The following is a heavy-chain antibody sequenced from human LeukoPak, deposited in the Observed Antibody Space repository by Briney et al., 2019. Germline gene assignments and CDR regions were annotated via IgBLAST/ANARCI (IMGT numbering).Heavy chain of an antibody. CDR1: GGSISSSSYY. CDR3: AREDTVMAPGFDY. J-gene: IGHJ4*02. CDR2: IYYSGIT. Sequence: SETLSLTCTVSGGSISSSSYYWGWIRQPPGKGLEWIGSIYYSGITYHNPSLRSRVTISVDTSKNQFSLKLSAVTAADTAVYHCAREDTVMAPGFDYWGQGTLVTVSS. V-gene: IGHV4-39*07. D-gene: IGHD5-18*01.